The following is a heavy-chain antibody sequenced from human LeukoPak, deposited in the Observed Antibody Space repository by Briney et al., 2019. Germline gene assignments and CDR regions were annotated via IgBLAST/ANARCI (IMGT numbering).Heavy chain of an antibody. CDR3: AKGPVYGDYIDY. V-gene: IGHV3-23*01. CDR1: GFTFPNFA. J-gene: IGHJ4*02. D-gene: IGHD4-17*01. CDR2: IDSGDGT. Sequence: GGSLRLSCAASGFTFPNFAMNWVRQAPGKGLEWVSSIDSGDGTSYADSVKGRFTISRDNSRNTLYLQMNSLRAEDTAVYYCAKGPVYGDYIDYWGQGTLVTVSS.